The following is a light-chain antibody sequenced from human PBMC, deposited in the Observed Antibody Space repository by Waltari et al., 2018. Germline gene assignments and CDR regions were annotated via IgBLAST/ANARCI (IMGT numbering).Light chain of an antibody. CDR1: QGVRND. CDR3: LQDYTYPRT. J-gene: IGKJ2*01. V-gene: IGKV1-6*02. CDR2: AAS. Sequence: AIQMTQSPSSLSASVADRVTLTCRASQGVRNDLGWYQQKPGKAPKLLIYAASSLQSGVPSRFSGSGSGTDFTLTISSLQPEDFATYYCLQDYTYPRTFGQGTKLEIK.